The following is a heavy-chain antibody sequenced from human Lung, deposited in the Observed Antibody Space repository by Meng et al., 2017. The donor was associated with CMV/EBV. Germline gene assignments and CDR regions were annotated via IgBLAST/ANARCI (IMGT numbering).Heavy chain of an antibody. CDR2: INPSGGST. CDR3: ARAGRYCSSTSCYNEDYYYYYGMDV. D-gene: IGHD2-2*02. CDR1: GYTFTSYY. J-gene: IGHJ6*01. Sequence: ASXXVSXKASGYTFTSYYMHWVRQAPGQGLEWMGIINPSGGSTSYAQKFQGRVTMTRDTSTSTVYMELSSLRSEDTAVYYCARAGRYCSSTSCYNEDYYYYYGMDVWXQGTTVT. V-gene: IGHV1-46*01.